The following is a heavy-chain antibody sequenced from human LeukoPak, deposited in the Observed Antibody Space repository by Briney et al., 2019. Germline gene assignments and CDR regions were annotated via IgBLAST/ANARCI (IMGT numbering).Heavy chain of an antibody. V-gene: IGHV4-39*01. D-gene: IGHD3-22*01. CDR1: GFTFSSYSMN. CDR2: VIHSGTT. J-gene: IGHJ4*02. Sequence: GSLRLSCAASGFTFSSYSMNWVRQAPGKGLEWIVSVIHSGTTYYNPSLRSRVIVSMDTSKKQFSLRLSSVTAADTAVYYCARHDYDSSGHRRDCYFDYWSQGTLVTVSS. CDR3: ARHDYDSSGHRRDCYFDY.